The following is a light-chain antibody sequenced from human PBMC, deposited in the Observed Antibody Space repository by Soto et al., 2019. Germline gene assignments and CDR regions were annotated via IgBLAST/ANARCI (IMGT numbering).Light chain of an antibody. J-gene: IGLJ1*01. CDR2: EGS. CDR1: SSDVGSYNL. CDR3: CSYAGSSAYV. Sequence: QSVLTQPASVSGSPGQSITISCTGASSDVGSYNLVSWYQQHPGKAPKLMISEGSKRPSGVSNRFTGSKSGNTASLTIYGLQAEDEADYYCCSYAGSSAYVFGTGTKGTVL. V-gene: IGLV2-23*01.